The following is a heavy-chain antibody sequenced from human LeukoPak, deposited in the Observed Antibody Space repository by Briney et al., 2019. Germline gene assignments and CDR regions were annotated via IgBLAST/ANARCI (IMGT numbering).Heavy chain of an antibody. CDR2: ISAYNGNT. Sequence: GASVKVSCKASGYTFTSYDINWVRQATGQGLEWMGWISAYNGNTNYAQKLQGRVTMTTDTSTSTAYMELRSLRSDDTAVYYCARDEYYYGSGSYMPFDYWGQGTLVTVSS. CDR3: ARDEYYYGSGSYMPFDY. V-gene: IGHV1-18*01. J-gene: IGHJ4*02. D-gene: IGHD3-10*01. CDR1: GYTFTSYD.